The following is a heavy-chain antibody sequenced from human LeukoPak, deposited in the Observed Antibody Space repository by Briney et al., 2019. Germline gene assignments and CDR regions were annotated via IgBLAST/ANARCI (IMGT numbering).Heavy chain of an antibody. V-gene: IGHV4-4*02. J-gene: IGHJ4*02. CDR3: AREILGGFNPGAY. CDR1: LDSTTSNF. D-gene: IGHD1-14*01. Sequence: SETLSLICTVSLDSTTSNFWSWVRQPPGKGLEWIGEIHRSGSPNYNPSLQSRVTISIDRSRNQIALELSSVTAADTAVYYCAREILGGFNPGAYWGQGTMVTDSS. CDR2: IHRSGSP.